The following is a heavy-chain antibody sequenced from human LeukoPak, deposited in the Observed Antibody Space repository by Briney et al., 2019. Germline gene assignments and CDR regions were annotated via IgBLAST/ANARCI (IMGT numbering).Heavy chain of an antibody. CDR1: GGTFSSYA. V-gene: IGHV1-69*13. J-gene: IGHJ4*02. CDR2: IIPIFGTA. D-gene: IGHD3-22*01. CDR3: ARDLPNYYDSSGYDY. Sequence: SVKVSCKASGGTFSSYAISWVRQAPGQGLEWMGGIIPIFGTANYAQKFQGGVTITADESTSTAYMEPSSLRSEDTAVYYCARDLPNYYDSSGYDYWGQGTLVTVSS.